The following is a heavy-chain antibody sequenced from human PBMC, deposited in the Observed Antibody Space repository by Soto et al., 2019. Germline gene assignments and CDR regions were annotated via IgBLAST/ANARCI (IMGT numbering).Heavy chain of an antibody. CDR3: ARDTYSGYDFGL. D-gene: IGHD5-12*01. CDR2: IPSRGRP. CDR1: GASVAGGSYY. V-gene: IGHV4-30-4*01. Sequence: SETLSLTCSVSGASVAGGSYYWSWVRQPPGKGLEWIGYIPSRGRPFYNPSLTSRGTISADTSKNQLSLQLTSVTAAVTAVYYCARDTYSGYDFGLWGQGTLVTVSS. J-gene: IGHJ5*02.